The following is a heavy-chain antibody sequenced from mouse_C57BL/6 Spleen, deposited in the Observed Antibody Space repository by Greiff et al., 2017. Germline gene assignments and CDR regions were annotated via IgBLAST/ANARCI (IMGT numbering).Heavy chain of an antibody. CDR1: GFTFSDYG. Sequence: EVQVVESGGGLVKPGGSLKLSCAASGFTFSDYGMHWVRQAPEKGLEWVAYISSGSSTIYYADTVKGRFTISRDNAKNTLFLQMTSLRSEDTAMYYCARHYYGSCYDAMDYWGQGTSVTISS. J-gene: IGHJ4*01. V-gene: IGHV5-17*01. CDR3: ARHYYGSCYDAMDY. D-gene: IGHD1-1*01. CDR2: ISSGSSTI.